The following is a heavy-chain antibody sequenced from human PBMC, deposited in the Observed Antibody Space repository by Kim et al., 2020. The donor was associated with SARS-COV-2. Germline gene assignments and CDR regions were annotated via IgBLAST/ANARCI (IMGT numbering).Heavy chain of an antibody. Sequence: YYADSVKGRFTISRDNSKNTLYLQMNSLRAEDTAVYYCAKDGRVVTHFDYWGQGTLVTVSS. V-gene: IGHV3-23*01. J-gene: IGHJ4*02. D-gene: IGHD2-15*01. CDR3: AKDGRVVTHFDY.